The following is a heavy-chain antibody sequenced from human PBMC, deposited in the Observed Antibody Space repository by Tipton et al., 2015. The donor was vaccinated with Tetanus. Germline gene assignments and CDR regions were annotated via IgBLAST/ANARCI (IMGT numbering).Heavy chain of an antibody. CDR1: GFTFSSYS. V-gene: IGHV3-66*01. J-gene: IGHJ4*02. Sequence: SLRLSCAASGFTFSSYSMNWVRRAPGKGLECVAGFWYGGNTNYADSVKGRFIISRDSSKNTFFLQMNSLRAEDTAVYYCAREAVSGYDPRFDYWGQGTLVTVSS. D-gene: IGHD5-12*01. CDR2: FWYGGNT. CDR3: AREAVSGYDPRFDY.